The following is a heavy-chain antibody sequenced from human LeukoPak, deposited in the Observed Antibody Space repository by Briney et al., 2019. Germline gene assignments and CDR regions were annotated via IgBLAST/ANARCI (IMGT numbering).Heavy chain of an antibody. CDR1: GFTVSSNY. V-gene: IGHV3-66*01. J-gene: IGHJ4*02. CDR3: ARKVEGAAFDY. CDR2: IYSGGST. Sequence: PGGSLRLSCAASGFTVSSNYMSWVRQAPGKGLEWVSVIYSGGSTYYADSVKGRFTISRDNSKNTLYLQMNSLRAEDTAVYYCARKVEGAAFDYWGQGTLVTVSS. D-gene: IGHD2-15*01.